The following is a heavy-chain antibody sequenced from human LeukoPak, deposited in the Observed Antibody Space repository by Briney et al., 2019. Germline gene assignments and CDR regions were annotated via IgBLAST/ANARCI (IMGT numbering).Heavy chain of an antibody. V-gene: IGHV3-15*01. Sequence: GGSLRLSCAASGFTFSNAWMSWVRQAPGKGLEWVGRIKSKTDGGTTDYAAPVKGRFTISRDDSKNTLYLQMNSLRAEDTAVYYCAKGYRYSSSSRTHFDYWGQGTLVTVSS. CDR1: GFTFSNAW. CDR3: AKGYRYSSSSRTHFDY. CDR2: IKSKTDGGTT. D-gene: IGHD6-6*01. J-gene: IGHJ4*02.